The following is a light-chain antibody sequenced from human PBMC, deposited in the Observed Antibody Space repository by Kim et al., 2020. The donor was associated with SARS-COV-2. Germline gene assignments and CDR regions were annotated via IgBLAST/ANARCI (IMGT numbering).Light chain of an antibody. V-gene: IGLV6-57*03. CDR1: SGSIASNY. Sequence: GKTVTISCPRSSGSIASNYVQWYQQRPGSAPTTVIYEDNQRPSGVPDRFSGSIDSSSNSASLNISGLKTEDEADYYCQSYDSSNVVFGGGTQLTVL. CDR2: EDN. J-gene: IGLJ2*01. CDR3: QSYDSSNVV.